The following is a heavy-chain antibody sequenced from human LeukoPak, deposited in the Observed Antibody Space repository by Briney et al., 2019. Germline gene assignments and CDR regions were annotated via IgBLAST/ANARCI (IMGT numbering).Heavy chain of an antibody. CDR1: GFTFSTYA. V-gene: IGHV3-30-3*01. Sequence: GGSLRLSCAASGFTFSTYAIHWVRQAPGKGLEWVAIITYDGNNKFYADSVKGRFTISRDNSKNTLYLQMNSLRLEDTAVYYCAREKSDDDYGMDVWGQGTTVTVSS. J-gene: IGHJ6*02. CDR2: ITYDGNNK. CDR3: AREKSDDDYGMDV. D-gene: IGHD3-16*01.